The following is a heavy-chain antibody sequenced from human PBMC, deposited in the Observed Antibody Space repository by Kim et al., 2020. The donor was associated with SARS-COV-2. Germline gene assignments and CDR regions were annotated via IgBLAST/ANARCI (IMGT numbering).Heavy chain of an antibody. CDR1: GYTFTSYD. D-gene: IGHD5-18*01. Sequence: ASVKVSCKASGYTFTSYDINWVRQATGQGLEWMGWMNPNSGNTGYAQKFQGRVTMTRNTSISTAYMELSSLRSEDTAVYYCARGLGYSYGSTGYFDYWGQGTLVTVSS. CDR3: ARGLGYSYGSTGYFDY. J-gene: IGHJ4*02. CDR2: MNPNSGNT. V-gene: IGHV1-8*01.